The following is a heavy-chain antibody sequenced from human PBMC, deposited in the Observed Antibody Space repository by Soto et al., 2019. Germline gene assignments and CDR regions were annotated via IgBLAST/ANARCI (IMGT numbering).Heavy chain of an antibody. J-gene: IGHJ6*04. CDR1: GFSFSSYA. D-gene: IGHD3-3*01. CDR3: AKDLRSDTSIDV. CDR2: IGGSDGYT. Sequence: EVQLLESGGGLVQPGGSLRLSCAASGFSFSSYAMIWVRQPPGKALVWVSSIGGSDGYTSFADSVKGRFTISRDNAKNTLYLKTNSPRAEDTAVYYCAKDLRSDTSIDVWAAGTTVTASS. V-gene: IGHV3-23*01.